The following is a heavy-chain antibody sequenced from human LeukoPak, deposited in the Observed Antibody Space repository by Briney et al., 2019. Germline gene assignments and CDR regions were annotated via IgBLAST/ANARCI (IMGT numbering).Heavy chain of an antibody. Sequence: SETLSLTCTVSGGSISSSSYYWGWIRQPPGKGLEWIGSIYYSGSTYYNLSLKSRVTISVDTSKNQFSLKLSSVTAADTAVYYCAREYDSSGSIDYWGQGTLVTVSS. V-gene: IGHV4-39*07. CDR2: IYYSGST. D-gene: IGHD3-22*01. CDR1: GGSISSSSYY. J-gene: IGHJ4*02. CDR3: AREYDSSGSIDY.